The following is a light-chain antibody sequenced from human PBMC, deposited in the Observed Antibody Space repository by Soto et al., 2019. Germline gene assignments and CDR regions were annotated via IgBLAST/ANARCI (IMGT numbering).Light chain of an antibody. CDR2: DAS. V-gene: IGKV1-5*01. CDR3: KQYNSYSWT. CDR1: QSISSW. Sequence: DIQMTQSPSTLSASVGDRVTITCRASQSISSWLAWYQQKPGKAPKLLIYDASSLESGVPSRFSGSGSGTEFTLTISSLQPDDFATYYCKQYNSYSWTFGQGTKGEIK. J-gene: IGKJ1*01.